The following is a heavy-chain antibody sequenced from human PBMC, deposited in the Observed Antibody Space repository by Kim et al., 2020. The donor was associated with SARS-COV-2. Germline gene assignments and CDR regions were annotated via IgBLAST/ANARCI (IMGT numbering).Heavy chain of an antibody. V-gene: IGHV4-34*01. D-gene: IGHD2-2*01. CDR1: GGSFSSNY. J-gene: IGHJ6*03. CDR2: ITHSGTT. Sequence: SETLSLTCAVYGGSFSSNYWNWVRQTPGNGLEWIGEITHSGTTSYNPSLKGRLAMSVDTSRNQFSLKLSSVTAADTAIYYCVRGKPSQPLLIGFSFFYYYYMDVWGSGTAVTVSS. CDR3: VRGKPSQPLLIGFSFFYYYYMDV.